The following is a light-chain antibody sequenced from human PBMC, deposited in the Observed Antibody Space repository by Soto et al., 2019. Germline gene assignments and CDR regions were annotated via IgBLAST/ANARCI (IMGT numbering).Light chain of an antibody. CDR3: SSYTSSSTLVV. CDR1: XSDVGGYNY. CDR2: DVS. Sequence: QSALTQPASVSXSPGQSITXXCXXTXSDVGGYNYVSWYQQHPGKAPKLMIYDVSNRPSGVSNRFSGSKSGNTASLTISGLQAEDEADYYCSSYTSSSTLVVFGGGTKLTVL. V-gene: IGLV2-14*01. J-gene: IGLJ2*01.